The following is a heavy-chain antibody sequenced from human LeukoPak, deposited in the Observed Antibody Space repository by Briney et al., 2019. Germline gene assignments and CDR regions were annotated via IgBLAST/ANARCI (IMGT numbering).Heavy chain of an antibody. D-gene: IGHD6-13*01. Sequence: SVKVSCKASGCTFSSYAISWVRQAPGQGLEWMGGIIPIFGTANYAQKFQGRVTITADESTSTAYMELSSLRSEDTAVYYCASPSIGTLQKYSSSWYYFDYWGQGTLVTVSS. CDR1: GCTFSSYA. V-gene: IGHV1-69*13. CDR2: IIPIFGTA. CDR3: ASPSIGTLQKYSSSWYYFDY. J-gene: IGHJ4*02.